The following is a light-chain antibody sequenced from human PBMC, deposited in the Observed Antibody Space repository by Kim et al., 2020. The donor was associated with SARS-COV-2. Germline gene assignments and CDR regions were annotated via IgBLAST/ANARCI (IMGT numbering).Light chain of an antibody. CDR3: QQYNSFPYT. CDR1: QRFGHC. Sequence: ASVEATVPRHCRARQRFGHCLASSQHKPGTAPRLLIYNASNLETRVQSRFSGRGSETDFTLTNRNLQPEDIATYYCQQYNSFPYTFGQGTKLEL. J-gene: IGKJ2*01. CDR2: NAS. V-gene: IGKV1-5*01.